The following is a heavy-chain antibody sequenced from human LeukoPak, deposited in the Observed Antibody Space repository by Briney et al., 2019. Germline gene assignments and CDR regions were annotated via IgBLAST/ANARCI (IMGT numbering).Heavy chain of an antibody. D-gene: IGHD2-15*01. CDR3: ARGPNCSGGSCYLGTPFDY. Sequence: PSETLSLTCAVYGGSFSGYYWSWIRQPPGKGLEWIGEINHSGSTNYNPSLKSRVTISVDTSKNQFSLKLSSVTAADTAVYYCARGPNCSGGSCYLGTPFDYWGRGTLVTVSS. V-gene: IGHV4-34*01. CDR1: GGSFSGYY. J-gene: IGHJ4*02. CDR2: INHSGST.